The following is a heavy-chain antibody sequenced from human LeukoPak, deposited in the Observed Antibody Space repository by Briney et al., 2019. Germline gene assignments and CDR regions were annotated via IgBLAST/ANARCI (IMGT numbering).Heavy chain of an antibody. CDR2: IYYSGST. Sequence: SETLSLTCTVSGGSISSSSYYWGWIRQPPGKGLEWIGSIYYSGSTHYNPSLKSRVTISVDTSKNQFSLKLSSVTAADTAVYYCARSSWATMVRGVINWFDPWGQGTLVTVSS. CDR3: ARSSWATMVRGVINWFDP. CDR1: GGSISSSSYY. D-gene: IGHD3-10*01. J-gene: IGHJ5*02. V-gene: IGHV4-39*01.